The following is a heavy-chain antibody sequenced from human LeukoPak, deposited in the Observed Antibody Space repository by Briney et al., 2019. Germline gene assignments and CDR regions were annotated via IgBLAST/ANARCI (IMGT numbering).Heavy chain of an antibody. Sequence: GGSLRLSCAASGFTFSTYNMNWVRQAPGKGLEWISYITTSGSIIYYADSVRGRFTISRDNAKNSLCLQMNSLRAEDTAVYYCARDWGGALSGFDWGQGTLVTVSS. CDR1: GFTFSTYN. CDR2: ITTSGSII. J-gene: IGHJ4*02. D-gene: IGHD3-9*01. V-gene: IGHV3-48*01. CDR3: ARDWGGALSGFD.